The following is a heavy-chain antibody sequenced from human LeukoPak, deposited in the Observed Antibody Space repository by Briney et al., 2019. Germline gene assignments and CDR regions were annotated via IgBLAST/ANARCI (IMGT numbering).Heavy chain of an antibody. CDR3: ARAPSIFGASMYYYYMDV. D-gene: IGHD3-3*01. V-gene: IGHV1-8*03. J-gene: IGHJ6*03. CDR1: GYTFTSYD. Sequence: ASVKVSCKASGYTFTSYDINWVRQATGQGLEWMGWMNANSGNTGYAQKFQGRVTITRNTSISTAYMELSDLRSDDTAVYYCARAPSIFGASMYYYYMDVWGKGTTVTVSS. CDR2: MNANSGNT.